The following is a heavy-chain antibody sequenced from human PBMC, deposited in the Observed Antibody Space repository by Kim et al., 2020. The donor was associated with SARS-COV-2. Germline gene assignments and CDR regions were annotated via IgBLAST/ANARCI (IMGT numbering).Heavy chain of an antibody. CDR2: IKSKTDGGTA. D-gene: IGHD2-2*01. V-gene: IGHV3-15*01. J-gene: IGHJ4*02. Sequence: GGSLRLSCAASGIPFANAWMNWVRQTPGKGLEWIGRIKSKTDGGTADYAAPVQVSFTISRYDSTHTLFLLMSSLKTEDSGVYYCSTVSMRWGQGTLVTVS. CDR1: GIPFANAW. CDR3: STVSMR.